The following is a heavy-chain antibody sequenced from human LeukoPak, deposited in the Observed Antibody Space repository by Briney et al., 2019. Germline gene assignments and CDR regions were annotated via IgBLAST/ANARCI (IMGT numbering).Heavy chain of an antibody. J-gene: IGHJ4*02. D-gene: IGHD3-3*01. CDR1: SGSISSYY. V-gene: IGHV4-59*01. CDR2: VYHSGST. Sequence: PSETLSLTCTVSSGSISSYYCSWIRQPPGKGLEWIGYVYHSGSTTYNPSLKSRVTISIDTSQNKFSLKLRSVTAADTAMYYCARGKYYGDSDFWGQGTLVIVSS. CDR3: ARGKYYGDSDF.